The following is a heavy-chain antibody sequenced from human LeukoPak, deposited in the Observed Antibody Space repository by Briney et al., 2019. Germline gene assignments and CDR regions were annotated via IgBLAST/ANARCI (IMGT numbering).Heavy chain of an antibody. Sequence: GGSLRLSCAASGFTFSSYAMSWVRQAPGKGLEWVSATSGSGGSTYYADSVKGRFTISRDNSKNTLYLQMNSLRAEDTAVYYCAKRPNYYDSSGSGYYFDYWGQGTLVTVSS. J-gene: IGHJ4*02. CDR2: TSGSGGST. D-gene: IGHD3-22*01. CDR3: AKRPNYYDSSGSGYYFDY. V-gene: IGHV3-23*01. CDR1: GFTFSSYA.